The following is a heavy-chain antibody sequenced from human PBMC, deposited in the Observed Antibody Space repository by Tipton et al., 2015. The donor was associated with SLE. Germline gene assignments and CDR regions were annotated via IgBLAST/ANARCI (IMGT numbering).Heavy chain of an antibody. D-gene: IGHD5-18*01. CDR1: GGSVSGYY. Sequence: GLVKPSETLSLTCAVYGGSVSGYYWTWIRQPPGKGLEWIGEINHSGEINHSGSINYNPSLKSRVTISVDTSKKQFSLKVSSVTAADTAVYYCARSHTEETWIQLTLHRFYYMDVWGKGTTVTVSS. V-gene: IGHV4-34*01. J-gene: IGHJ6*03. CDR2: INHSGSI. CDR3: ARSHTEETWIQLTLHRFYYMDV.